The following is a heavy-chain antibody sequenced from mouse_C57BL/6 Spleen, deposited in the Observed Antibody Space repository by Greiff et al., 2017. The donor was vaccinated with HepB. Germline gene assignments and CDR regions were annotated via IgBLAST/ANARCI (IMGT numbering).Heavy chain of an antibody. CDR1: GFTFSSYA. CDR2: ISDGGSYT. V-gene: IGHV5-4*01. CDR3: ARDYYGSSYWYFDV. Sequence: EVHLVESGGGLVKPGGSLKLSCAASGFTFSSYAMSWVRQTPEKRLEWVATISDGGSYTYYPDNVKGRFTISRDNAKNNLYLQMSHLKSEDTAMYYCARDYYGSSYWYFDVWGTGTTVTVSS. J-gene: IGHJ1*03. D-gene: IGHD1-1*01.